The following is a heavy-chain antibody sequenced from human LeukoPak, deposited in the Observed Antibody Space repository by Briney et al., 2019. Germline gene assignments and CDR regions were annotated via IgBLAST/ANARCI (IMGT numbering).Heavy chain of an antibody. D-gene: IGHD4-17*01. CDR3: ARAAYGDYQSYYYYYYMDV. Sequence: SETLSLTCIVSGGSISSSSYYRGWIRQPPGKGLEWIASIYYSGSTYYNPSLKSRVAISVDTSKNQFSLKLSSVTAADTAVYYCARAAYGDYQSYYYYYYMDVWGKGTTVTVSS. CDR1: GGSISSSSYY. CDR2: IYYSGST. V-gene: IGHV4-39*01. J-gene: IGHJ6*03.